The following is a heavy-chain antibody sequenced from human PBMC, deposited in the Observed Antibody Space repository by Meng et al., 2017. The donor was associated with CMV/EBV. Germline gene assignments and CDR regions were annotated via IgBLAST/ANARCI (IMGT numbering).Heavy chain of an antibody. Sequence: GESLKIPCAASGFTVSSHYMSWVRQAPGKGLEWVSVIYSGGSTYYADSVKGRFTISRDNSKNTLYLQMNSLRAEDTAVYYCARVIAVAGLNPGRFDYWGQGTLVTVSS. CDR3: ARVIAVAGLNPGRFDY. J-gene: IGHJ4*02. CDR2: IYSGGST. CDR1: GFTVSSHY. V-gene: IGHV3-53*01. D-gene: IGHD6-19*01.